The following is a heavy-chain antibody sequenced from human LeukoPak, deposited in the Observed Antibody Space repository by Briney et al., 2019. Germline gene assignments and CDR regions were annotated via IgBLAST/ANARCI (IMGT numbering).Heavy chain of an antibody. J-gene: IGHJ3*01. CDR2: ISVSEGTT. V-gene: IGHV3-23*01. Sequence: PGGSLRLSCVASGFIFSDYAVTWVRQAPGKGLVWVSSISVSEGTTHYADSVKGRFTISRDNSKNTLYLQMNNLGVDDTAVYYCVKAPSGLIKGSYDVWGQGTMVTVSS. D-gene: IGHD3-10*01. CDR3: VKAPSGLIKGSYDV. CDR1: GFIFSDYA.